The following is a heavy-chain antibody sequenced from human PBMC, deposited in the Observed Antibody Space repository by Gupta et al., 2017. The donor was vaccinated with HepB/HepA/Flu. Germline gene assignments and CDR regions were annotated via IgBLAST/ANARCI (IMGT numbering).Heavy chain of an antibody. CDR1: GFPFRSYA. D-gene: IGHD4-17*01. Sequence: EVQLLESGGGLVQPGGSLRHPCAASGFPFRSYAMSWVRQAPGKGLEWVSAISGSGGSTYYADSVKGRFTISRDNSKNTLYLQMNSLRAEDTAVYYCARQMTTVTTSFSYWGQGTLVTVSS. J-gene: IGHJ4*02. CDR2: ISGSGGST. V-gene: IGHV3-23*01. CDR3: ARQMTTVTTSFSY.